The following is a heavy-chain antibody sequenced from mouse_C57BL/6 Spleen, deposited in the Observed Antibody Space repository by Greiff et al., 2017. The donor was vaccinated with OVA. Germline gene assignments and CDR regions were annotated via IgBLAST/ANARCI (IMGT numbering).Heavy chain of an antibody. CDR3: ARSAFTTVVATNYFDY. J-gene: IGHJ2*01. D-gene: IGHD1-1*01. Sequence: EVQLQQSGPELVKPGASVKISCKASGYTFTDYYMNWVKQSHGKSLEWIGDINPNNGGTSYNQKFKGKATLTVDKSSSTAYMELRSLTSEDSAVYYCARSAFTTVVATNYFDYWGQGTTLTVSS. CDR2: INPNNGGT. V-gene: IGHV1-26*01. CDR1: GYTFTDYY.